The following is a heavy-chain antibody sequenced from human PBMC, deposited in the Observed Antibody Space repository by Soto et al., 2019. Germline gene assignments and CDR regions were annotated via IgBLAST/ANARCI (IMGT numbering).Heavy chain of an antibody. J-gene: IGHJ6*02. CDR2: IIPIFGTA. D-gene: IGHD3-22*01. V-gene: IGHV1-69*06. CDR1: VCWFRSYA. CDR3: ASVRPYYDSSGYYSGYYYVMDV. Sequence: ASVKVSCMASVCWFRSYAFSWVRQAPRQGLEWMGGIIPIFGTANYAQKFQGRVTITADKSTSTAYMELSSLRSDDTAVYYCASVRPYYDSSGYYSGYYYVMDVWGQGTTVTVSS.